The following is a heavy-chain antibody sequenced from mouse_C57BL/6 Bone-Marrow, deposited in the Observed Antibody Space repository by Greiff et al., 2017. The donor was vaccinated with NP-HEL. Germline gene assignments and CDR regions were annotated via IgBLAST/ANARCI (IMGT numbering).Heavy chain of an antibody. CDR3: ARDLYYYGSRRNWYFDV. V-gene: IGHV5-4*01. J-gene: IGHJ1*03. CDR2: ISDGGSYT. Sequence: EVKLVESGGGLVKPGGSLKLSCAASGFTFSSYAMSWVRQTPEKRLEWVATISDGGSYTYYPDNVKGRFTISRDNAKNNLYLQMSHLKSEDTAMYYCARDLYYYGSRRNWYFDVWGTGTTVTVSS. D-gene: IGHD1-1*01. CDR1: GFTFSSYA.